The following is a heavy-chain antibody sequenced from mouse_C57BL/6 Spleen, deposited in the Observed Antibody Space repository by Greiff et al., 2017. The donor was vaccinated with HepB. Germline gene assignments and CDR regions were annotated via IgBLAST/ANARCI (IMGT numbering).Heavy chain of an antibody. CDR1: GYSFTGYY. Sequence: EVKLQESGPELVKPGASVKISCKASGYSFTGYYMNWVKQSPEKSLEWIGEINPSTGGTTYNQKFKAKATLTVDKSSSTAYMQLKSLTSEDSAVYYCARKDGYYWDAMDYWGQGTSVTVSS. CDR3: ARKDGYYWDAMDY. V-gene: IGHV1-42*01. CDR2: INPSTGGT. D-gene: IGHD2-3*01. J-gene: IGHJ4*01.